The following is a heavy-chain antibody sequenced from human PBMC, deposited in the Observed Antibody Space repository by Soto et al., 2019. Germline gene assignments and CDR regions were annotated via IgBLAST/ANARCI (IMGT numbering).Heavy chain of an antibody. CDR2: ISYDGSNK. Sequence: QVQLVESGGGVVQPGRSLRLSCAASGFTFSSYGMHWVRQAPGKGLEWVAVISYDGSNKYYADSVKGRFTISRDNSKNTLYLPMNSLRAEDTAVYYCAKDLVYSNYVDYYYYGMDVWGQGTTVTVSS. D-gene: IGHD4-4*01. J-gene: IGHJ6*02. V-gene: IGHV3-30*18. CDR1: GFTFSSYG. CDR3: AKDLVYSNYVDYYYYGMDV.